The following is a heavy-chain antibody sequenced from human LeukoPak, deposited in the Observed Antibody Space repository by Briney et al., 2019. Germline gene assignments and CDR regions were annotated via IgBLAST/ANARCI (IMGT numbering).Heavy chain of an antibody. CDR1: GFTFSYYW. V-gene: IGHV3-7*01. CDR2: INQDGGTK. D-gene: IGHD6-6*01. J-gene: IGHJ4*02. CDR3: ARIGYSSSSLDY. Sequence: PGGSLRLSCAASGFTFSYYWMTSVRQAPGRGLEWLANINQDGGTKYYVDSVRGRFNISRDNAKNSLYLQLNSLRVEDTAVYCCARIGYSSSSLDYWGQGTLVTVSS.